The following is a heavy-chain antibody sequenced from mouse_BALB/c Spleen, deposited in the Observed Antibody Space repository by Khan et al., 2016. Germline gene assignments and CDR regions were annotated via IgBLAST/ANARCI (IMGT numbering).Heavy chain of an antibody. J-gene: IGHJ1*01. V-gene: IGHV1-9*01. CDR2: ILPGSGST. CDR3: AGRCGNYWDFDV. CDR1: GYTFSSYW. Sequence: QVQLKQSGAELMKPGASVKISCKATGYTFSSYWIEWVKQRPGHGLEWIGEILPGSGSTNYNEKFKGKATFTADTSSNTAYMQLSSLTYEASADAYGAGRCGNYWDFDVWGAGTTVTVSS. D-gene: IGHD1-1*01.